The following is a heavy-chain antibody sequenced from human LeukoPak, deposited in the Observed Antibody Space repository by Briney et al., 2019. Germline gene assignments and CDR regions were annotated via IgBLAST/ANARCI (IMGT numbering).Heavy chain of an antibody. CDR1: GLTFSSYA. CDR3: AKELRRGRGDY. D-gene: IGHD3-10*01. CDR2: ICGGGGST. J-gene: IGHJ4*02. Sequence: PGGSLRLSCAAAGLTFSSYAMSRARHAPGKGPEWFSAICGGGGSTDCAVSVKVRFTITRENSKNTRYLQMNSLRAEATDGYYCAKELRRGRGDYWGQGTLVTVSS. V-gene: IGHV3-23*01.